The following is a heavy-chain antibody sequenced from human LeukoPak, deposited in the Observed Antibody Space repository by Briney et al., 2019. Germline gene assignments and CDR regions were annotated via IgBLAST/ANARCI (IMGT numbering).Heavy chain of an antibody. CDR2: IIGSSSKI. J-gene: IGHJ4*02. V-gene: IGHV3-21*01. CDR1: GFIFSNYN. D-gene: IGHD1-26*01. Sequence: PRGSLRLSCTASGFIFSNYNMNWVRQAPGKGLEWVSFIIGSSSKIYYADSVKGRFTTSTDNAKNSLFLQMNSLEAEDTAVYYCARGVGATDRRTFWGQGTLVTVS. CDR3: ARGVGATDRRTF.